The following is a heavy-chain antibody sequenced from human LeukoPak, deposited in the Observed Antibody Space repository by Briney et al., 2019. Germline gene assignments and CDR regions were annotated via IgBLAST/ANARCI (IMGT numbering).Heavy chain of an antibody. CDR1: GFTFGNCG. V-gene: IGHV3-23*01. Sequence: PGGSLRLSCEASGFTFGNCGMTWVRQAPGKGLQLVSGITGSSTWTYYAASVKGRFTVSRDNSQNTLHLQMNSLRADDTAVYYCARELVSSGTGYFDLWGRGTLVTVSS. D-gene: IGHD3-10*01. CDR3: ARELVSSGTGYFDL. CDR2: ITGSSTWT. J-gene: IGHJ2*01.